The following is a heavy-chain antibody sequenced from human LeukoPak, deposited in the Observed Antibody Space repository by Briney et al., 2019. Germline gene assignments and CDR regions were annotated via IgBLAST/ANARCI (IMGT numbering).Heavy chain of an antibody. CDR3: ARELWIDSDTSGWLWGDI. CDR1: GGSFSGYY. J-gene: IGHJ3*02. V-gene: IGHV4-34*01. D-gene: IGHD6-19*01. Sequence: PSETLSLTCAVYGGSFSGYYWSWIRQPPGKGLEWIGEINHSGSTNYNPSLKSRVTISVDTSKNQFSLKLSSVTAADTAVYYCARELWIDSDTSGWLWGDIWGQGTMVTVSS. CDR2: INHSGST.